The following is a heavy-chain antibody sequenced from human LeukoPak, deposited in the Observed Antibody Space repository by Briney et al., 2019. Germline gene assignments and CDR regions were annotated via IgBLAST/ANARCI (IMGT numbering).Heavy chain of an antibody. Sequence: SETLSLTCTVSGGSISSYYWSWIRQPPGKGLEWIGYIYYSGSTNYNPSLKSRVTISVDTSKNRFSLKLSSVTAADTAVYYCARLPSPRLSEKDYWGQGTLVTVSS. J-gene: IGHJ4*02. D-gene: IGHD3-16*01. CDR1: GGSISSYY. CDR2: IYYSGST. V-gene: IGHV4-59*08. CDR3: ARLPSPRLSEKDY.